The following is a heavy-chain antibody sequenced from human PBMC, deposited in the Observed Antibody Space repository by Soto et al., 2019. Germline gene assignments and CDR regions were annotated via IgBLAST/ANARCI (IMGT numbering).Heavy chain of an antibody. D-gene: IGHD3-3*01. Sequence: ASGPTLVNPTQTLTLTCTFSGFSLSTSGVGVGWIRQPPGKALEWLALIYWDDDKRYSPSLKSRLTITKDTSKNQVVLTMTNMDPVDTATYYCAHSNLLDYDFWSGATIRQNWFDPWSQGTLVTVSS. V-gene: IGHV2-5*02. J-gene: IGHJ5*02. CDR1: GFSLSTSGVG. CDR3: AHSNLLDYDFWSGATIRQNWFDP. CDR2: IYWDDDK.